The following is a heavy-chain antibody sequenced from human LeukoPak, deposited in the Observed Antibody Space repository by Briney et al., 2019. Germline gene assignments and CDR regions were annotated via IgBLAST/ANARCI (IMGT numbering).Heavy chain of an antibody. V-gene: IGHV3-48*01. CDR2: ISSSSSTI. J-gene: IGHJ4*02. D-gene: IGHD6-25*01. CDR1: GFTFSSYS. Sequence: PGGSLRLSCAASGFTFSSYSMNWVLQAPGKGLEWVSYISSSSSTIYYADSVKGRFTISRDNAKNSLYLQMNSLRAEDTAVYYCARRRAHWGQGTLVTVSS. CDR3: ARRRAH.